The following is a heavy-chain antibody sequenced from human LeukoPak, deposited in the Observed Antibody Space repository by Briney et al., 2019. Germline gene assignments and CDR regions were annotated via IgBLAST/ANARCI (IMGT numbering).Heavy chain of an antibody. CDR2: IWYDGSNK. CDR3: ARALYDSSGSPDY. CDR1: GFTFSSYG. D-gene: IGHD3-22*01. Sequence: SGGSLRLSCAASGFTFSSYGMHWVRQAPGKGLEWVAVIWYDGSNKYYADSVKGRFTISRDNSKNTLYLQMNSLRAEDTAVYYCARALYDSSGSPDYWGQGTLVTVSS. J-gene: IGHJ4*02. V-gene: IGHV3-33*01.